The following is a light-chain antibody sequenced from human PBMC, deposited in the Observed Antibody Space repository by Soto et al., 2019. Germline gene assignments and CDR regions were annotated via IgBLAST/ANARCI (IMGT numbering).Light chain of an antibody. V-gene: IGKV1-33*01. Sequence: DIQMTQSPSSLSASIGDRVTITCQASQDITNFLNWYQEKPGKAPKLLIYLAPNVESGVPSTFSGSGSGTDFPFTITCLQTEDIATYYCQQYDNRPFSFGPGTKVYV. CDR2: LAP. J-gene: IGKJ3*01. CDR3: QQYDNRPFS. CDR1: QDITNF.